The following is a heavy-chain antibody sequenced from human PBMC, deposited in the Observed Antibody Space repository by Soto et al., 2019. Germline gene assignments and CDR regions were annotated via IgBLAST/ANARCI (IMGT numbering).Heavy chain of an antibody. CDR1: GDTFMYYA. CDR3: ARTYIAASRPTASDR. J-gene: IGHJ3*01. CDR2: AIPVFGTT. V-gene: IGHV1-69*01. D-gene: IGHD6-13*01. Sequence: QVQLVQSGAEVRKPGSSVKVSCKASGDTFMYYAFTWVRQAPGHGLEWVGQAIPVFGTTNHAQKFQGRVTCTEDESTSTAYMELSSLRFEDTAVYFCARTYIAASRPTASDRWGQGTMVTVSS.